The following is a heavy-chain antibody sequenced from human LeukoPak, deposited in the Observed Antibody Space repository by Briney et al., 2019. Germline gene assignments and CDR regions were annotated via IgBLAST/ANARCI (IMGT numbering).Heavy chain of an antibody. V-gene: IGHV4-34*01. J-gene: IGHJ4*02. Sequence: SETLSLTCAVYGGSFSGYYWSWIRQPPGKGLEWIGEINHSGSTNYNPSLKSRVTVSIDRSKNQFSLKLSSVTAADTAVYYCARGVRYYDYVWGSSDFDYWGQGTLVTVSS. CDR1: GGSFSGYY. D-gene: IGHD3-16*01. CDR2: INHSGST. CDR3: ARGVRYYDYVWGSSDFDY.